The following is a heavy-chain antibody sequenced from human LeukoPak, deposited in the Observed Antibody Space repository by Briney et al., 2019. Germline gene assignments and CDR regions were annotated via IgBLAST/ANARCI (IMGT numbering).Heavy chain of an antibody. J-gene: IGHJ6*03. CDR1: GGSFSGYY. Sequence: SETLSLTCAVYGGSFSGYYWSWIRQPPGKGLEWIGEINHSGSTNYNPSLKSRATISVDTSKNQFSLKLTSVTAADTAVYYCARQNCTLTSCYDYYHYHMDVWGKGTAVTISS. CDR3: ARQNCTLTSCYDYYHYHMDV. D-gene: IGHD2-2*01. V-gene: IGHV4-34*01. CDR2: INHSGST.